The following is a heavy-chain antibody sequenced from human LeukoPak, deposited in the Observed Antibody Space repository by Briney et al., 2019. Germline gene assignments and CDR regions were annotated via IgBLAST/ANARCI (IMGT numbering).Heavy chain of an antibody. Sequence: PGGSLRLSCAASGFTFSSYAMHWVRQAPGKGLEWVAVISYDGSNKYYADSVKGRFTISRDNSKNTLYLQMNSLRAEDTAVYYCAREGGLDYWGQGTPVTVSS. CDR3: AREGGLDY. CDR2: ISYDGSNK. CDR1: GFTFSSYA. V-gene: IGHV3-30-3*01. J-gene: IGHJ4*02.